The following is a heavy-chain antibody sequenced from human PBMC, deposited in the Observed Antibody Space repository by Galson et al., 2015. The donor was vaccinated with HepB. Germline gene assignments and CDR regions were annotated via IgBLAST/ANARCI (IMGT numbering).Heavy chain of an antibody. CDR3: ARDPSIALDRDAFDI. CDR1: GFTFSSYW. J-gene: IGHJ3*02. CDR2: INSDGSST. D-gene: IGHD6-6*01. V-gene: IGHV3-74*01. Sequence: SLRLSCAASGFTFSSYWMHWVRQAPGKGLVWVSRINSDGSSTSYADSVKGRFTISRDNAKNTLYLQMNSLRAEDTAVYYCARDPSIALDRDAFDIWGQGTMVTVSS.